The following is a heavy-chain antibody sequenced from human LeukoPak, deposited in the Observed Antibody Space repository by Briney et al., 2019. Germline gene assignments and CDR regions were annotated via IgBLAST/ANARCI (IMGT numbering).Heavy chain of an antibody. J-gene: IGHJ6*03. V-gene: IGHV4-59*01. CDR3: ARGYSYGYDYCYYYMDV. D-gene: IGHD5-18*01. CDR2: IYYSGST. CDR1: GGSISSYY. Sequence: SETLSLTCTVSGGSISSYYWSWIRQPPGKGLEWIGYIYYSGSTNYNPSLKSRVTISVDTSKNQFSLKLSSVTAADTAVYYCARGYSYGYDYCYYYMDVWGKGTTVTVSS.